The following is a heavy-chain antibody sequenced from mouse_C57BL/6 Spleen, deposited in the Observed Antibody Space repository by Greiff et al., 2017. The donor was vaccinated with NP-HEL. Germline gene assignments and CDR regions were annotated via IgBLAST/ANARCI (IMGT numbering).Heavy chain of an antibody. CDR1: GYAFTNYL. V-gene: IGHV1-54*01. D-gene: IGHD1-1*01. Sequence: QVQLKESGAELVRPGTSVKVSCKASGYAFTNYLIEWVKQRPGQGLEWIGVINPGSGGTNYNEKFKGKATLTADKSSSTAYMQLSSLTSEDSAVYFCARSPITTVVATGCFDYWGQGTTLTVSS. CDR2: INPGSGGT. CDR3: ARSPITTVVATGCFDY. J-gene: IGHJ2*01.